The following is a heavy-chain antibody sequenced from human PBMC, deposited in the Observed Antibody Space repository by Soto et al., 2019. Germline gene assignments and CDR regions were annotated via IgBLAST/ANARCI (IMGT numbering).Heavy chain of an antibody. J-gene: IGHJ4*02. D-gene: IGHD2-2*01. CDR1: GFSFSSYV. CDR3: ARDSHYCSSTSCYFYFDY. V-gene: IGHV3-33*08. Sequence: SGGSLRLSCAASGFSFSSYVMIWVRQAPGKGLEWVAVIWYDGSNKYYADSVKGRFTISRDNSKNTLYLQMNSLRAEDTAVYYCARDSHYCSSTSCYFYFDYWGQGTLVTVSS. CDR2: IWYDGSNK.